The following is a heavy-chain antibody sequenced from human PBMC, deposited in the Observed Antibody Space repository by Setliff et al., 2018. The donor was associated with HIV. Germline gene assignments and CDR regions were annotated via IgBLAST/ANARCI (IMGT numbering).Heavy chain of an antibody. CDR3: ARAGSNYVYYYYYMDV. V-gene: IGHV1-18*01. CDR2: ISAYNGNT. J-gene: IGHJ6*03. Sequence: SGPTLVNPPASVKVSCKASGYTFTSYGISWVRQAPGQGLEWMGWISAYNGNTNYAQKLQGRVTMTTDTSTSTAYMELRSLRSDDTAVYYCARAGSNYVYYYYYMDVWGKGTTVTVSS. D-gene: IGHD4-4*01. CDR1: GYTFTSYG.